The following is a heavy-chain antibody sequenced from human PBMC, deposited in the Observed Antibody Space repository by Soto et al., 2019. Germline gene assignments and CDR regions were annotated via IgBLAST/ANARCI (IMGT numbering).Heavy chain of an antibody. CDR3: ASGVVGGVIVH. CDR1: GFAFRSYW. CDR2: INNDETTT. J-gene: IGHJ5*02. V-gene: IGHV3-74*01. D-gene: IGHD3-16*01. Sequence: EVQLVESGGGLVQPGGSLRLSCAASGFAFRSYWMHWVRQVPGKGLVWVSRINNDETTTNYADSVKGLFTISRDNAENTLYLQMNSLRVEDTAVYYCASGVVGGVIVHWGQGTLVTVSS.